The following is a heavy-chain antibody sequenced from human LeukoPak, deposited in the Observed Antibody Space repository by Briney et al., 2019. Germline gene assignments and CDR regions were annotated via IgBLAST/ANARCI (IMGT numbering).Heavy chain of an antibody. Sequence: KGREWVSAISGSGGSTYYADPVKGRSTISRDNSKNTLYLQMNSLRAEDTAVYYCAAEKEDFDYWGQGTLVTVSS. D-gene: IGHD6-13*01. J-gene: IGHJ4*02. V-gene: IGHV3-23*01. CDR2: ISGSGGST. CDR3: AAEKEDFDY.